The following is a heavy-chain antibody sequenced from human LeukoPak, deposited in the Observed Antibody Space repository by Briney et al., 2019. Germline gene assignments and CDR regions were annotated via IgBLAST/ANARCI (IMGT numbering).Heavy chain of an antibody. CDR3: ARERQNKDFWSGGDY. J-gene: IGHJ4*02. V-gene: IGHV3-48*01. CDR1: GFTFSSYS. CDR2: ISSSSSTI. Sequence: GGSLRLSCAASGFTFSSYSMNWVRQAPGKGLEWVSYISSSSSTIYYADSVKGRFTISRDNAKNSLYLQMNTLRPEDTAVYYCARERQNKDFWSGGDYWGQGTLVTVSS. D-gene: IGHD3-3*01.